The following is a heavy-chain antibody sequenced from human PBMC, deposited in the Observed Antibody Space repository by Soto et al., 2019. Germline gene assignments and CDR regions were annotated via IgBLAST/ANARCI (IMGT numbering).Heavy chain of an antibody. J-gene: IGHJ4*02. CDR1: SGSIRSYY. V-gene: IGHV4-59*01. CDR3: GRGVGSYEGFDY. Sequence: SETLSLTCTVSSGSIRSYYWSWIRQPPGKGLEWIGNIYYSGSTTYNPSYNPSLTSRLTITLDTSKSQFFLRLNSVTAADTAVYYCGRGVGSYEGFDYWGQGLLVTVSS. CDR2: IYYSGSTTYNP. D-gene: IGHD5-12*01.